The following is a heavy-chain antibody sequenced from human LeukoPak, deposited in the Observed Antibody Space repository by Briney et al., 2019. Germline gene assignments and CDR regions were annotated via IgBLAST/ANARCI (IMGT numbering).Heavy chain of an antibody. D-gene: IGHD3-10*01. CDR3: AREEGVWFGLVSVNWFDP. CDR1: GGSFSGYY. J-gene: IGHJ5*02. Sequence: SETLSLTCAVYGGSFSGYYWSWIRQPPGKGLEWIGEINHSGSTNYNPSLKSRVTISVDTSKNQFSLKLSSVTAADTAVYYCAREEGVWFGLVSVNWFDPWGQGTLVTVSS. CDR2: INHSGST. V-gene: IGHV4-34*01.